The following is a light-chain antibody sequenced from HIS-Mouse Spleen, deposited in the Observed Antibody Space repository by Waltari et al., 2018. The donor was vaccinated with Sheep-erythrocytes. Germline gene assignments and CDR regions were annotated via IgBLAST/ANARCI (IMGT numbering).Light chain of an antibody. J-gene: IGLJ3*02. CDR3: CSYAGSSTPWV. V-gene: IGLV2-23*01. CDR1: SSDVGSFNL. Sequence: QSALTQPASVSGSPGQSFTISCPGTSSDVGSFNLVSWYQQHPGKAPKLRIYEGSKRPSGVSNRFSGSKSGNTASLTISGLQAEDEADYYCCSYAGSSTPWVFGGGTKLTVL. CDR2: EGS.